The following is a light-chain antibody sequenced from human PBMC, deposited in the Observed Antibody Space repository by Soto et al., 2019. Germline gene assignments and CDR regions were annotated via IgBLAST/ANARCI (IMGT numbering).Light chain of an antibody. J-gene: IGLJ2*01. V-gene: IGLV2-23*02. CDR1: SSDVGSYNL. CDR2: EVN. CDR3: CSYAGRGAV. Sequence: QSALTQPASVSGSPGQSITISCTGTSSDVGSYNLVSWYQLHPGKAPILIIYEVNKRPSGVSTRFSGSKSGNTASLTISGLQTEDEADYHCCSYAGRGAVFGGGTKVTVL.